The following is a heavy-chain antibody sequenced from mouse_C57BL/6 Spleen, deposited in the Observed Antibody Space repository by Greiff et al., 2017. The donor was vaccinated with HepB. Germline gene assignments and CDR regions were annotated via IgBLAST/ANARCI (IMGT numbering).Heavy chain of an antibody. D-gene: IGHD2-4*01. CDR2: ISYDGSN. CDR1: GYSITSGYY. J-gene: IGHJ3*01. Sequence: EVKLMESGPGLVKPSQSLSLTCSVTGYSITSGYYWNWIRQFPGNKLEWMGYISYDGSNNYNPYLKNRISITRDTSKNQFFLKLNSVTTEDTATYYCARRDDFAWFAYWGQGTLVTVSA. V-gene: IGHV3-6*01. CDR3: ARRDDFAWFAY.